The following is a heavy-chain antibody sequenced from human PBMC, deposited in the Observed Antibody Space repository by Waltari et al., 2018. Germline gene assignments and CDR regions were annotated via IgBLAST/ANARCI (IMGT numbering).Heavy chain of an antibody. Sequence: QVQLVESGGGVVQPGRSLRLSCAASGFTFSSYAMHWVRQAPGKGLEWVAVISYYGSNKYYADSVKGRFTISRDNSKNTLYLQMNSLRAEDTAVYYCARDVYYFDYWGQGTLVTVSS. J-gene: IGHJ4*02. CDR2: ISYYGSNK. CDR3: ARDVYYFDY. CDR1: GFTFSSYA. V-gene: IGHV3-30-3*01.